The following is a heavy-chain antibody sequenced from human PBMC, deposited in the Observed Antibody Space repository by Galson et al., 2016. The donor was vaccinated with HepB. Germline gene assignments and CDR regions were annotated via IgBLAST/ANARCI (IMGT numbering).Heavy chain of an antibody. Sequence: SLRLSCAASGFTFSTYTMNWVRQAPGKGLEWVSSISGSSSYIYYADSLRGRFTISRDNAENSLFLHINSLRAEDTAVYYCARDLAVGAPPAHWGQGTLVTVSS. CDR2: ISGSSSYI. CDR3: ARDLAVGAPPAH. D-gene: IGHD1-26*01. CDR1: GFTFSTYT. V-gene: IGHV3-21*01. J-gene: IGHJ4*02.